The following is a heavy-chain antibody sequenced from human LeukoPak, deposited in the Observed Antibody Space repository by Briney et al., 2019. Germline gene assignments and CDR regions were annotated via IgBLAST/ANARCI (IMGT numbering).Heavy chain of an antibody. CDR2: VNLQGST. Sequence: SGTLSLTCGVSGGSISNTNWRTWFRQPPGKGLEWIGEVNLQGSTNYNPSLKSRVAISVDKSENHISLKLTSVTAADTAVYYCAREGGPYRPLDYSGQGTLVTVAS. CDR1: GGSISNTNW. CDR3: AREGGPYRPLDY. J-gene: IGHJ4*02. V-gene: IGHV4-4*02.